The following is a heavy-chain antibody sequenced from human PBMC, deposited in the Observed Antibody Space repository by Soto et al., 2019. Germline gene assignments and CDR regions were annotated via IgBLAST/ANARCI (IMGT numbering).Heavy chain of an antibody. V-gene: IGHV4-59*01. CDR3: ARGEYDAFDI. J-gene: IGHJ3*02. CDR1: GGSISIYY. CDR2: IYCSGST. Sequence: SETLSLTCTLAGGSISIYYCGWIRQPPGKGLEWIGYIYCSGSTNYNPSLKSRVTISVDTSKNQFSLKLSSVTAADTAVYYCARGEYDAFDIWGQGTMVTVSS. D-gene: IGHD3-10*01.